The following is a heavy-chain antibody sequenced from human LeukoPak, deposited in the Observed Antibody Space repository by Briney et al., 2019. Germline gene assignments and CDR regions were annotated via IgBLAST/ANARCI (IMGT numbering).Heavy chain of an antibody. CDR3: ATTFYYDSSGYIPDALDI. D-gene: IGHD3-22*01. Sequence: PSETLSLTCTVSGGSISSYYWGWIRQPPGKGLEWIGSIYYSGSTYYNPSLKSRVTISVDTSKNQFSLKLSSVTAADTAVYYCATTFYYDSSGYIPDALDIWGQGTMVTVSP. CDR2: IYYSGST. CDR1: GGSISSYY. V-gene: IGHV4-39*07. J-gene: IGHJ3*02.